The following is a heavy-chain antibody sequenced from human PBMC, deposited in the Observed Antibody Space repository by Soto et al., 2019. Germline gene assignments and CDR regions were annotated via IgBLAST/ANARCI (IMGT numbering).Heavy chain of an antibody. CDR3: ARLHTPRFGDDTFDP. Sequence: QLQLQESGPGLVKPSETLSLTCTVSSGPFSSGNYYWGWVRQPPGKGLEWIAAIHYSGKTSYNSSLKVRVTKPVDTSKRKFSLKLDSGPAADTAVYYCARLHTPRFGDDTFDPGGKGTMVPVSS. V-gene: IGHV4-39*01. J-gene: IGHJ3*01. CDR1: SGPFSSGNYY. D-gene: IGHD3-10*01. CDR2: IHYSGKT.